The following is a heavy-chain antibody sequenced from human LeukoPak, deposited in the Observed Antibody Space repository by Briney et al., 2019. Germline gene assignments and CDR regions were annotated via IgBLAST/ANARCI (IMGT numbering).Heavy chain of an antibody. Sequence: PSETLSLTCSVSGGSITDSYWSWIRQPPGKGLEWIGYIFYTGDTNSNPSLKSRVTVSLDTSKNQFSLRLTSVTAADTAVYYCAKLPLATPFAYWGLGILVTVSS. D-gene: IGHD5-12*01. CDR1: GGSITDSY. J-gene: IGHJ4*02. CDR3: AKLPLATPFAY. V-gene: IGHV4-59*08. CDR2: IFYTGDT.